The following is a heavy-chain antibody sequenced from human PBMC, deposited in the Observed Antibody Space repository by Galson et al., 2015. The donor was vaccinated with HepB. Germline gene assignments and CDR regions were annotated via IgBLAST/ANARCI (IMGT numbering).Heavy chain of an antibody. Sequence: SVTVSCKASGGTFSSYAISWVRQAPGQGLEWMGGIIPIFGIANYAQKFQGRVTITADESTSTAYMELSSLRSEDTAVYYCAARAAAGHRDYWGQGTLVTVSS. CDR2: IIPIFGIA. D-gene: IGHD6-13*01. CDR1: GGTFSSYA. J-gene: IGHJ4*02. V-gene: IGHV1-69*13. CDR3: AARAAAGHRDY.